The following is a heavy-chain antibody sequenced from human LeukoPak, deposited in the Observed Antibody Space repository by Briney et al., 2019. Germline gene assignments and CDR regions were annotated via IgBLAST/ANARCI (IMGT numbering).Heavy chain of an antibody. D-gene: IGHD4-17*01. CDR3: VKRGRQGDYAYDY. CDR2: ISTDGGST. CDR1: GFTFSSYA. J-gene: IGHJ4*02. V-gene: IGHV3-64D*06. Sequence: GGSLRLSCSASGFTFSSYAMHWVRQAPGKGLEYVSSISTDGGSTYYADSVEGRFTISRDNSKNTLYLQMSSLRGEDTTVYYCVKRGRQGDYAYDYWGQGTLVTVSS.